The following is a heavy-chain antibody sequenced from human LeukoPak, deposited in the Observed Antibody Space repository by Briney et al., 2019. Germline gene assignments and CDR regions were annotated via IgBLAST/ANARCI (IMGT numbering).Heavy chain of an antibody. CDR1: GYTFTNYY. Sequence: ASVXXXXXXSGYTFTNYYXXXXRQAPGQGLXXXXXXXXXGGSTSYAQKFQGRVTMTRDTSTSTVYMELSSLRSEDTAVYYCARGQNWDSCSGGGCYSRFDYWGQGTLVTVSS. D-gene: IGHD2-15*01. CDR3: ARGQNWDSCSGGGCYSRFDY. V-gene: IGHV1-46*01. CDR2: XXXXGGST. J-gene: IGHJ4*02.